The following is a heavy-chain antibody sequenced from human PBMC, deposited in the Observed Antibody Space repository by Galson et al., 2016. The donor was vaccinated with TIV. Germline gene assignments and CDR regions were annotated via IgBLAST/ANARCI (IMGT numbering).Heavy chain of an antibody. D-gene: IGHD6-13*01. CDR1: GYTFTRYY. Sequence: SVKVSCKASGYTFTRYYIHLVRQAPGQGLEWMGAMNPSGGGTNHAQNFQGRVTLTRDTSTTTVYMELSTLRSEDTAVYYCASGNASRWTFDIWGQGTMVTVSS. CDR3: ASGNASRWTFDI. J-gene: IGHJ3*02. CDR2: MNPSGGGT. V-gene: IGHV1-46*01.